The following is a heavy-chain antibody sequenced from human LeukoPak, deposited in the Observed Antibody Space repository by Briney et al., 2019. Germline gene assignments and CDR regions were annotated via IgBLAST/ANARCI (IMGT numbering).Heavy chain of an antibody. CDR1: GYTFTSYT. CDR2: ISPGNGNT. V-gene: IGHV1-3*01. D-gene: IGHD6-19*01. Sequence: ASVKVSCKASGYTFTSYTMHWVRQAPGQSLEWMGWISPGNGNTKYSQKSQGRVTITRDTSASTIYMELSSLRSEDAAVYYCARDRVAVGWSAFDIWGQGTMVTVSS. J-gene: IGHJ3*02. CDR3: ARDRVAVGWSAFDI.